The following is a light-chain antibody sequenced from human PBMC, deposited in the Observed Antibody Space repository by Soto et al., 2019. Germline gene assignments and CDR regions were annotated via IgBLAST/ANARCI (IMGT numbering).Light chain of an antibody. CDR1: QSRLHSDGSTY. V-gene: IGKV2-28*01. J-gene: IGKJ1*01. CDR3: MQALQTPPT. Sequence: DILMTQSPLCAAVNSGEPACTXCRSGQSRLHSDGSTYLPCXLQEXGXSPKXXXYLXSHRDSGGPDKLSGSGSGTDFTLSISRVDAEDVGVYYCMQALQTPPTFGQGTKVDIK. CDR2: LXS.